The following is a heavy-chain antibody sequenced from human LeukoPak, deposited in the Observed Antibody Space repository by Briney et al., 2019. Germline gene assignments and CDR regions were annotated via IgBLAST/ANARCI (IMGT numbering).Heavy chain of an antibody. CDR3: VKGGYYDSSGFPEYFQD. D-gene: IGHD3-22*01. V-gene: IGHV3-64D*09. Sequence: GGSLRLSCSASEFSFSRYAMHWVRQGPGRGLEHVSTISSNGASTYYADSAKGRFTISRDNSKNTLYLQLSSLSAEDTAVYYCVKGGYYDSSGFPEYFQDWGQGTLVSASS. J-gene: IGHJ1*01. CDR2: ISSNGAST. CDR1: EFSFSRYA.